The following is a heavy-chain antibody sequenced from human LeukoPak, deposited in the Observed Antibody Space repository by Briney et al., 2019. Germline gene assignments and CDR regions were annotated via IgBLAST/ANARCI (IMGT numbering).Heavy chain of an antibody. CDR3: ARDAQRGFGYSNSLRY. D-gene: IGHD4-11*01. CDR1: GFIFSHYG. V-gene: IGHV3-30*12. J-gene: IGHJ4*01. Sequence: PGGSLRLSCAASGFIFSHYGMHWVRQAPGKGLEWVAVIWSDGTNTFYAGSVKGRFTISRDNAQNTVFLQMSSLRVEDTAMYYCARDAQRGFGYSNSLRYWGHGTLVTVSS. CDR2: IWSDGTNT.